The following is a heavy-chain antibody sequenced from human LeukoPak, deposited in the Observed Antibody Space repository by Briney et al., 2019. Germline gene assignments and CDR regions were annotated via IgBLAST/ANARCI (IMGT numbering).Heavy chain of an antibody. J-gene: IGHJ4*02. CDR1: GFTFSSYA. V-gene: IGHV3-30-3*01. D-gene: IGHD1-1*01. CDR2: ISYDGSNK. CDR3: ARDRLDGNNWNDCDY. Sequence: PGGSLRLSCAASGFTFSSYAMSWVRQAPGKGLEWLAIISYDGSNKYYADSVKGRFTVSRDNSKNTLYVQMNGLRVDDTAVYYCARDRLDGNNWNDCDYWGQGTLVTVSS.